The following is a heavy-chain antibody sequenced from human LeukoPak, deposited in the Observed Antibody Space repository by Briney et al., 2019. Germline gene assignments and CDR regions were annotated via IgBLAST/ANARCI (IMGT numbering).Heavy chain of an antibody. V-gene: IGHV1-46*01. Sequence: ASVKVSCKASGYTFTSYYIHWVRQAPGQGLEWMGIINPSGGSTSYAQKFQGRVTMTRDTSTSTVYMDLSSLRSEDTAVYYCARGSYGGNSDLDYWGQGTLVTVS. D-gene: IGHD4-23*01. CDR1: GYTFTSYY. J-gene: IGHJ4*02. CDR3: ARGSYGGNSDLDY. CDR2: INPSGGST.